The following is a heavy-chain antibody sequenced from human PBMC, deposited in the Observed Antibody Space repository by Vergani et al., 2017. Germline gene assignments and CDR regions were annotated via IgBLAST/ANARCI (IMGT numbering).Heavy chain of an antibody. J-gene: IGHJ5*02. D-gene: IGHD6-19*01. V-gene: IGHV4-39*01. Sequence: QLQLQESAPGLVKPSATLSLTCSVSGASIRSSNYYWGWIRQPPGKWLEWIASIYYSGSTYYNPSLKSRVTISVDTSKNQFSLKLSSVTAADTAVYFCARHSTVEWLVKLGWIDPWGQGILVTVS. CDR3: ARHSTVEWLVKLGWIDP. CDR2: IYYSGST. CDR1: GASIRSSNYY.